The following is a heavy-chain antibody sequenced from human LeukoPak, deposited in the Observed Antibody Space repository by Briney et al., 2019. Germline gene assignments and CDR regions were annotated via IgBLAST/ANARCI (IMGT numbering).Heavy chain of an antibody. CDR3: ARVPVVSLTPLYFFDL. J-gene: IGHJ4*02. D-gene: IGHD2-15*01. Sequence: SVKVSCKASGGNFSTFGLAWVRQAPGQGLQWVGGIVSIFNTAVYGLKFQGRVAITADESSTTVYMDLSRLRSEDTAVCFCARVPVVSLTPLYFFDLWGPGTLVTVSS. CDR2: IVSIFNTA. V-gene: IGHV1-69*13. CDR1: GGNFSTFG.